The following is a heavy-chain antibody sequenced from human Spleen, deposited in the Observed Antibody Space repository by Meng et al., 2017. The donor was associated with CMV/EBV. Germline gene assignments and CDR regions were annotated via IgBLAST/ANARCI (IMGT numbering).Heavy chain of an antibody. D-gene: IGHD2-2*01. CDR1: GGTFSSFV. V-gene: IGHV1-69*05. CDR3: SRPLGHCSPTNCWGDAFDI. J-gene: IGHJ3*02. Sequence: SVKVSCKASGGTFSSFVISWVRQAPGQGLEWMGGFIPVFGTPDYAQKFQDRMTISTDESTSTAYMELSSLRSDDTAVYYCSRPLGHCSPTNCWGDAFDIWGQGTLVTVSS. CDR2: FIPVFGTP.